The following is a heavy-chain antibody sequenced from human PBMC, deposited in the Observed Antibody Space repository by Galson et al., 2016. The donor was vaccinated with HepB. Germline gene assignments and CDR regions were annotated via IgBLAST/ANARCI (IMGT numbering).Heavy chain of an antibody. CDR2: IFPGDSDT. J-gene: IGHJ3*02. V-gene: IGHV5-51*01. Sequence: QSGAEVKKPGESLKIACKGSGYSLTNYWIGWVRQMPGKGLEWMRIIFPGDSDTVYSPSFQGQVTISADKSISTAYLQWSSLKASDTAMYYCARQANYDTGGSAFDIWGQGTMVIVSS. CDR1: GYSLTNYW. CDR3: ARQANYDTGGSAFDI. D-gene: IGHD4/OR15-4a*01.